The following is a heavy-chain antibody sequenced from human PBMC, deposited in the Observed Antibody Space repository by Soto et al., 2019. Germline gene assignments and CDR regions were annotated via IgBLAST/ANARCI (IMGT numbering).Heavy chain of an antibody. CDR2: ISGSGGST. V-gene: IGHV3-23*01. CDR1: GFTFSSYA. D-gene: IGHD3-22*01. Sequence: GGSLRLSCAASGFTFSSYAMSWVRQAPGKGLEWVSAISGSGGSTYYADSVKGRFTISRDNSKNTLYLQMNSLRAEDTAVYYCAKVGYYDSSGYSCFDYWGQGTLVTVSS. J-gene: IGHJ4*02. CDR3: AKVGYYDSSGYSCFDY.